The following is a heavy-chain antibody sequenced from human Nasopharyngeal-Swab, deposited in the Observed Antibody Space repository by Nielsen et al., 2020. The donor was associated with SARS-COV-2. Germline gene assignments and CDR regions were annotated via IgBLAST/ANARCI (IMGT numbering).Heavy chain of an antibody. CDR3: ARDLFVWGSYRNFDY. CDR2: ISTYNGDT. V-gene: IGHV1-18*01. CDR1: GYTFTSYA. Sequence: ASVKVSCKASGYTFTSYAMNWVRQAPGQGLEWMGWISTYNGDTNYGQKFQGRVTMTTDTATNTAYMELRSLRSDDTAVYHCARDLFVWGSYRNFDYWGQGTRVTVSS. J-gene: IGHJ4*02. D-gene: IGHD3-16*02.